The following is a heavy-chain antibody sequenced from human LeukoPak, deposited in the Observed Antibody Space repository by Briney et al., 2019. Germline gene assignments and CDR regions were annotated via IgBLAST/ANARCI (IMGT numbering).Heavy chain of an antibody. CDR3: AKAPNYYGSGSYHSYYYYGMDV. Sequence: GRSLRLSCAASGFTFSSYAMSWVRQAPGKGLEWVSAISGSGGSTYYADSVKGRFTISRDNSKNTLYLQMNSLRAEDTAVYYCAKAPNYYGSGSYHSYYYYGMDVWGKGTTVTVSS. CDR2: ISGSGGST. V-gene: IGHV3-23*01. J-gene: IGHJ6*04. CDR1: GFTFSSYA. D-gene: IGHD3-10*01.